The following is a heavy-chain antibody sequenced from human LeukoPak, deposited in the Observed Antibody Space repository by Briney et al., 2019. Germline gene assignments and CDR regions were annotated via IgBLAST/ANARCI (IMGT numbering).Heavy chain of an antibody. V-gene: IGHV3-64*01. CDR1: GFTFSSFT. J-gene: IGHJ4*02. D-gene: IGHD3-10*01. Sequence: GGSLRLSSAASGFTFSSFTMHWVRQAPGKGLEYASSITSNGGSTFYANSVRGRFAISRDNSKNTLYHQMGSLRGDDMAVYYCARDRRDSGSYEGDLGYWGQGTLVIVSS. CDR3: ARDRRDSGSYEGDLGY. CDR2: ITSNGGST.